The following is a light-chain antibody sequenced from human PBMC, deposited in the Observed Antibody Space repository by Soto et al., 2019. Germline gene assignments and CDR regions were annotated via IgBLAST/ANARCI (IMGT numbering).Light chain of an antibody. CDR3: CSSAASTSGV. V-gene: IGLV2-23*01. CDR2: EGN. Sequence: QSALTQPASVSGSPGQSITISCTGTSSDVGSYNLISWYQQLPGTAPKLIIYEGNKRPSGVSSRFSGSKSGITASLTISGLQAEDEADYYCCSSAASTSGVFGGGTKLTVL. CDR1: SSDVGSYNL. J-gene: IGLJ2*01.